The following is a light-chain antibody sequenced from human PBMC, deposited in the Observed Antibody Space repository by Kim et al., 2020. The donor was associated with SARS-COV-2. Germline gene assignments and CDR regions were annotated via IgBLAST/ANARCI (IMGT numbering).Light chain of an antibody. CDR2: GVS. J-gene: IGKJ1*01. Sequence: EIVLTQSPGTLSLSPGERATLSCRASQTIRADYLAWYQQKPGQAPRLLIHGVSIRATGIPDRFSGSGSGTDFTLTISRLEPEDVAVYHCQQYVISPWTFGQGTKVDIK. CDR1: QTIRADY. CDR3: QQYVISPWT. V-gene: IGKV3-20*01.